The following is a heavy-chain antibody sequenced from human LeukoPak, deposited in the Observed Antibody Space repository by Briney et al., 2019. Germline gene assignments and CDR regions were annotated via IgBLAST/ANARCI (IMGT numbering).Heavy chain of an antibody. V-gene: IGHV4-59*01. J-gene: IGHJ5*02. CDR3: ARGAAYCGADCSNWLDP. D-gene: IGHD2-21*02. CDR2: IYYSGST. Sequence: SETLSLTCTVSGGSISSYYWSWIRQPPGKGLEWIGYIYYSGSTNYNPSLKSRVTISVDTSKNQFSLKLSSVTAADTAVYYCARGAAYCGADCSNWLDPWGQGTLVTVSS. CDR1: GGSISSYY.